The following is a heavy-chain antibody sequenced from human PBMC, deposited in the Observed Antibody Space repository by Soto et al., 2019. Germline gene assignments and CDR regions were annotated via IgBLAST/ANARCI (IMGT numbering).Heavy chain of an antibody. D-gene: IGHD3-10*01. CDR1: GGSISSGGYF. CDR3: ARGLGP. J-gene: IGHJ5*02. CDR2: IYHSGST. Sequence: QLQLQESGSGLVKPSQTLSLTCVVSGGSISSGGYFWSWIRQPPGKGLEWIGYIYHSGSTYYNPSLKSPVTLSVNRAKNPVSLKLSSVTAADTAVYYCARGLGPWGQGTLVTVSS. V-gene: IGHV4-30-2*01.